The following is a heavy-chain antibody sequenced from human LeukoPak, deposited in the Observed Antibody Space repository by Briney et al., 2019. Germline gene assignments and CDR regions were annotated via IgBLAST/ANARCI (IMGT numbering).Heavy chain of an antibody. CDR1: GFTFSSYA. J-gene: IGHJ4*02. V-gene: IGHV3-66*01. CDR2: IYSGGST. D-gene: IGHD3-9*01. Sequence: GGSLRLSCAASGFTFSSYAMSWVRQAPGKGLEWVSVIYSGGSTYYADSVKGRFTISRDNSKNTLYLQMNSLRAEDTAVYYCAREGVLYDILTGYYDYWGQGTLVTVSS. CDR3: AREGVLYDILTGYYDY.